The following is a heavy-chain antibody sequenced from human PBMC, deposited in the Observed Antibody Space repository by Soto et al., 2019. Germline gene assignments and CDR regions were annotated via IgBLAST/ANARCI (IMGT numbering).Heavy chain of an antibody. CDR2: IKEDGSEE. CDR1: GFSFSSHW. V-gene: IGHV3-7*03. J-gene: IGHJ4*02. CDR3: AKTTVTVFDY. Sequence: GGSLRLSWAASGFSFSSHWMSWVRQAPGQGLEWVANIKEDGSEEHSADSVKGRFTISRDNARNLLYLQMNSLRAEDTAVYFCAKTTVTVFDYWGPGTLVTVSS. D-gene: IGHD4-17*01.